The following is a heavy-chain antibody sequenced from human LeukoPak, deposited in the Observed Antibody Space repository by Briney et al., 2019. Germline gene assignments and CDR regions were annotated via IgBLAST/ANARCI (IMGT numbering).Heavy chain of an antibody. Sequence: GGSLRLSCAASGFSIRAHYLSWIRQAPGKGLEWVSYIDLGGTTMYYAETVKGRFTISRDNGKKSLYLQMNSLRAEDTAVYYCSRGQGCAYWGQGTLVTVSS. D-gene: IGHD2-8*01. J-gene: IGHJ4*02. CDR2: IDLGGTTM. V-gene: IGHV3-11*04. CDR3: SRGQGCAY. CDR1: GFSIRAHY.